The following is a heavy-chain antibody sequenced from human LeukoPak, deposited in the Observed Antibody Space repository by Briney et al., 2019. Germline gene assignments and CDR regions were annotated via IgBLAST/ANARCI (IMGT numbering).Heavy chain of an antibody. Sequence: PSETLSLTCTVSGDSISSYYWSWIRQPPGKGLEWIGYIYYSGSTDSNPSLKSRVVISVDTSKNQFSLKLSSVTAADTAVYYCARQTGDTRSIFDYWGQGTLVTVSS. V-gene: IGHV4-59*01. CDR1: GDSISSYY. J-gene: IGHJ4*02. D-gene: IGHD7-27*01. CDR2: IYYSGST. CDR3: ARQTGDTRSIFDY.